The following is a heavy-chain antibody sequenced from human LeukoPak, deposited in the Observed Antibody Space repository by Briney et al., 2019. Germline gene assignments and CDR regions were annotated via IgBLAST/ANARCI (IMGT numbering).Heavy chain of an antibody. D-gene: IGHD6-13*01. CDR1: GFTFSDYY. CDR2: ISSSGSTI. CDR3: ARDLGLLAAAGIDY. Sequence: GGSLRLSCAASGFTFSDYYMSWIRQAPGKGLEWVSYISSSGSTIYYADSVKGRFTISRDNAKNSLYVQMNSLRAEDTAEYYCARDLGLLAAAGIDYWGQGTLVTVSS. V-gene: IGHV3-11*04. J-gene: IGHJ4*02.